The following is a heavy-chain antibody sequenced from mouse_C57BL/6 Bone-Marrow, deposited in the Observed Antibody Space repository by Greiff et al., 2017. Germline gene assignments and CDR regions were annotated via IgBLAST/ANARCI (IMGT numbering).Heavy chain of an antibody. D-gene: IGHD1-1*01. J-gene: IGHJ2*01. V-gene: IGHV14-4*01. Sequence: EVQLQQSGAELVRPGASVKLSCTASGFNIKDDYMHWVKQRPEQGLEWIGWIDPESGATEYASKFQGKATITADTSSNTAYLQLSSLTSEDTAVYYCTPLYYYGSSYDYWGQGTTLTVSS. CDR2: IDPESGAT. CDR3: TPLYYYGSSYDY. CDR1: GFNIKDDY.